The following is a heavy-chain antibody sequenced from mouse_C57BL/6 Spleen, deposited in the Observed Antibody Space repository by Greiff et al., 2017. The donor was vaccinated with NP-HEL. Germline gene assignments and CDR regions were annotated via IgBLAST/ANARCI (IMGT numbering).Heavy chain of an antibody. CDR2: IWRGGST. D-gene: IGHD2-2*01. J-gene: IGHJ1*03. V-gene: IGHV2-5*01. CDR1: GFSLTSYG. Sequence: VKLMESGPGLVQPSQSLSITCTVSGFSLTSYGVHWVRQSPGKGLEWLGVIWRGGSTDYNAAFMSRLSITKDNSKSQVFFKMNSLQADDTAIYYCAKKGGYDWYFDVWGTGTTVTVSS. CDR3: AKKGGYDWYFDV.